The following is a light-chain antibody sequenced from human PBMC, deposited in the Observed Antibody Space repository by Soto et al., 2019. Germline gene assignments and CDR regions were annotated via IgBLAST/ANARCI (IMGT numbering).Light chain of an antibody. CDR1: SSDVGAYNY. Sequence: QSALTQPASVSGSPGQSITISCTGTSSDVGAYNYVSWYQQHPGKAPKLIIYEVSDRPSGVSNRFSGSKSGNTASLTISGLQAEDEAAYYCSSFAGSRVLVLGGGTKVTVL. CDR2: EVS. CDR3: SSFAGSRVLV. V-gene: IGLV2-14*03. J-gene: IGLJ2*01.